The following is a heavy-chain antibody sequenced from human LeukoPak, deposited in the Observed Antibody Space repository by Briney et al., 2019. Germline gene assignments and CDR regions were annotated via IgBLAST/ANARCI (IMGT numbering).Heavy chain of an antibody. CDR3: AKNIFAWDINAFDI. D-gene: IGHD1-26*01. V-gene: IGHV3-23*01. CDR1: GFIFNSYG. Sequence: GGSLRLSCAASGFIFNSYGMSWVRQAPGKGLECISVISGSGSRTCYEDSVKGRFTISRDNSKNTLYLQMNSLRAEDTAVYYCAKNIFAWDINAFDIWGQGTMVTVSS. CDR2: ISGSGSRT. J-gene: IGHJ3*02.